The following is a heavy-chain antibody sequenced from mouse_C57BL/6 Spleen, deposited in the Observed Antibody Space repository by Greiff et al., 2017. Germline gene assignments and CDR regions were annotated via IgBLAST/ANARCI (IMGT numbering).Heavy chain of an antibody. Sequence: VQLKESGAELVRPGASVKLSCTASGFNIKDDYMHWVKQRPEQGLEWIGWIDPENGDTEYASKFQGKATITADTSSNTAYLQLSSLTSEDTAVYYCTTGLPPSDYWGQGTTLTVSS. CDR2: IDPENGDT. V-gene: IGHV14-4*01. J-gene: IGHJ2*01. D-gene: IGHD2-10*01. CDR3: TTGLPPSDY. CDR1: GFNIKDDY.